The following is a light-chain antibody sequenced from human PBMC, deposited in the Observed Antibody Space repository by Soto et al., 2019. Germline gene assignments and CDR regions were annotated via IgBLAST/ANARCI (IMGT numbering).Light chain of an antibody. J-gene: IGKJ3*01. CDR1: QSVLYSSNNKNY. V-gene: IGKV4-1*01. Sequence: DIVMTQSPDSLAVSLGERATINCKSSQSVLYSSNNKNYLAWYQQKPGKPPKLLIYWASTGESGVPDRFSGSGSGTDLTLTISSLQAEDVAVYYCQQYYSTPLTFGPGTKVDIK. CDR3: QQYYSTPLT. CDR2: WAS.